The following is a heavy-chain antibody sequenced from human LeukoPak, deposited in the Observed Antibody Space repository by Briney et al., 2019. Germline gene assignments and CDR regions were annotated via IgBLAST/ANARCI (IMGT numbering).Heavy chain of an antibody. D-gene: IGHD3-22*01. J-gene: IGHJ4*02. CDR1: GFTVSSNY. CDR3: AREKLGPDSSGYHY. V-gene: IGHV3-53*01. Sequence: GGSLRLSCAASGFTVSSNYMSWVRQAPGKGLEWDSVIYSGGSTYYADSVKGRFTISRDNSKNTLYLQMNSLRAEDTAVHYCAREKLGPDSSGYHYWGQGTLVTVSS. CDR2: IYSGGST.